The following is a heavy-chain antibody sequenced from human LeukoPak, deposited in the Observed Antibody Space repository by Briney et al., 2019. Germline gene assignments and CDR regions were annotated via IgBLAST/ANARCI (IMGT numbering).Heavy chain of an antibody. CDR1: GYTFTSYD. D-gene: IGHD3-9*01. CDR3: CWGRYGGYFDY. J-gene: IGHJ4*02. Sequence: ASVKVSCKASGYTFTSYDINWVRLATGQGLEWMGWMNPNSGNTGYAQKFQGRVTITRNTSISTAYMELSSLRSEDTAVYYCCWGRYGGYFDYWGQGTLVTVSS. V-gene: IGHV1-8*03. CDR2: MNPNSGNT.